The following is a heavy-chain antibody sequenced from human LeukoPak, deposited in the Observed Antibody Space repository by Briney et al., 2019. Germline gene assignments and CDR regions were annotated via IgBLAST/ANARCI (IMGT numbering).Heavy chain of an antibody. CDR2: INHSGST. D-gene: IGHD6-13*01. CDR1: GFTFSSYW. CDR3: ASASSHRIAAGGDY. Sequence: GSLRLSCAASGFTFSSYWMSWVRQAPGKGLEWIGEINHSGSTNYNPSLKSRVTISVDTPKNQFSLKLSSVTAADTAVYYCASASSHRIAAGGDYWGQGTLVTVSS. J-gene: IGHJ4*02. V-gene: IGHV4-34*08.